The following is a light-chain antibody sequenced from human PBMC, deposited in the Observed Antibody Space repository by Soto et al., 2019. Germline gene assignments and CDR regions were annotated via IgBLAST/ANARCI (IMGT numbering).Light chain of an antibody. V-gene: IGKV1D-12*01. J-gene: IGKJ4*01. CDR3: QQADSFHLT. CDR1: QDISTL. Sequence: DIQMTQSPSSVSASIGDTVTITCRASQDISTLLAWYQQKPGKAPKLLIYGASTLESGVPSRFSGRGSGTDFTLTISSLQHEDFETYFCQQADSFHLTLGGGTKVDLK. CDR2: GAS.